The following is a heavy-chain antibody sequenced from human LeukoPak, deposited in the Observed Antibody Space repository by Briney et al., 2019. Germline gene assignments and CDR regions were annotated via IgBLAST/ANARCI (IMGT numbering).Heavy chain of an antibody. D-gene: IGHD3-3*01. V-gene: IGHV5-51*01. CDR3: ARHDSNDFWSGYSLDY. CDR1: GSSFTSYW. CDR2: IYPGDSDT. Sequence: GESLKISCKGSGSSFTSYWIGWVRQMPGKGLEWMGIIYPGDSDTRYSPSFQGQVTISADKSISTAYLQWSSLKASDTAMYYCARHDSNDFWSGYSLDYWGRGTLVTVSS. J-gene: IGHJ4*02.